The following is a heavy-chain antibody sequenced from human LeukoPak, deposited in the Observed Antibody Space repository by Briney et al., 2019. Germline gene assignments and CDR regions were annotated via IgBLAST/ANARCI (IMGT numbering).Heavy chain of an antibody. CDR3: AREVQWELHNWFDP. J-gene: IGHJ5*02. V-gene: IGHV3-33*01. D-gene: IGHD1-26*01. Sequence: PGGSLRLSCAASGFTFGSYGMHWVRQAPGKGLEWVAVIWYDGSNKYYADSVKGRFTISRDNSKNTLYLQMNSLRAEDTAVYYCAREVQWELHNWFDPWGQGTLVTVSS. CDR2: IWYDGSNK. CDR1: GFTFGSYG.